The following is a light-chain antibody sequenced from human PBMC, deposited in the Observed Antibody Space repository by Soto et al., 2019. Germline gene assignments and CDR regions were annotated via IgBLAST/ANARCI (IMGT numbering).Light chain of an antibody. CDR1: SSNIGANYD. J-gene: IGLJ3*02. CDR2: VNS. Sequence: QSVLTQPPSVSGAPGQRVTISCTGSSSNIGANYDVHWYQQLPGTAPKLLIYVNSKRTSVVPDRFSGSKSVTADSLASTGLQAEDEADYYCQSSDSSLNVVFGGGTKLTVL. CDR3: QSSDSSLNVV. V-gene: IGLV1-40*01.